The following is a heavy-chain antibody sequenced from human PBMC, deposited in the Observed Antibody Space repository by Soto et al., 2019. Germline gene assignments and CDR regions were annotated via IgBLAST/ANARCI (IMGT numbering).Heavy chain of an antibody. V-gene: IGHV4-59*01. CDR3: ARDSSSWPGMDV. CDR2: IYYSGST. J-gene: IGHJ6*02. Sequence: TSVTLSLTCTVSGGSIGSYYWSWIRQPPGKGLEWIGYIYYSGSTSYNPSLKSRVIISVDTSKNQFSLKLSSVTAADTAVYYCARDSSSWPGMDVWGQGTTVTVSS. CDR1: GGSIGSYY. D-gene: IGHD6-13*01.